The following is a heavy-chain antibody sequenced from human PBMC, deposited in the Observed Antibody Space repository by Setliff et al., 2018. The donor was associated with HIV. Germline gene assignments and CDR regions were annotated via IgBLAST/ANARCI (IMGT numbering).Heavy chain of an antibody. CDR1: GGSISNYY. V-gene: IGHV4-4*08. CDR2: IYTSGNT. Sequence: NPSETLSLTCTVSGGSISNYYWSWIRQPPGKGLEWIGYIYTSGNTNYNPSLKSRVTISVDTSKNQFSLKLSSVTAADTAVYFCARVHYSWDSFDYWGQGTLVTVSS. D-gene: IGHD2-15*01. J-gene: IGHJ4*02. CDR3: ARVHYSWDSFDY.